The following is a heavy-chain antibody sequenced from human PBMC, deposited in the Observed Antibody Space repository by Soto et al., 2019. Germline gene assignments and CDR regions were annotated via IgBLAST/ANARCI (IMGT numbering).Heavy chain of an antibody. CDR2: IIPIFGTA. CDR1: GGTFSSYA. CDR3: ARSAPYYLDTSGYHYVVNLQH. D-gene: IGHD3-22*01. J-gene: IGHJ1*01. Sequence: QVQLVQSGAEVKKPGSSVKVSCKASGGTFSSYAISWVRQAPGQGLEWMGGIIPIFGTANYAQKFQGRVTIDADEYTSTYYMELSSLRSEDTAVYYCARSAPYYLDTSGYHYVVNLQHWVQGTLVTVS. V-gene: IGHV1-69*12.